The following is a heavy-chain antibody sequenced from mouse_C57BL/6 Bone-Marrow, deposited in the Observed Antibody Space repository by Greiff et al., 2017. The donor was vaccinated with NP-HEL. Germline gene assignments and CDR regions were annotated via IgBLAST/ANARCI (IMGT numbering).Heavy chain of an antibody. V-gene: IGHV1-80*01. CDR1: GYAFSSYW. CDR3: AREGGLYYDLCWYFDV. D-gene: IGHD2-4*01. J-gene: IGHJ1*03. CDR2: IYPGDGDT. Sequence: VQLQQSGAELVKPGASVKISCKASGYAFSSYWMNWVKQRPGKGLEWIGQIYPGDGDTNYNGQFKGKATLTADKSSSTAYMQLSILTCEDSAVYFCAREGGLYYDLCWYFDVWGTGTTVTVSS.